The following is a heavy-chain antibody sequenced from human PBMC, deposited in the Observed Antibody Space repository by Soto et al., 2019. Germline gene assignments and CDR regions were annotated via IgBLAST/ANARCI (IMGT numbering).Heavy chain of an antibody. CDR3: AKLGFPGAIYFDS. CDR2: IHPLDSET. J-gene: IGHJ4*02. V-gene: IGHV5-51*01. CDR1: GYNFTAFW. Sequence: PVESLKISCKVSGYNFTAFWLGCFLQMPGKGLEWMANIHPLDSETNYGPSFQGQVTISADKSITTAFLHWSNLKASDTGIYFCAKLGFPGAIYFDSWGQGSLVTVSS. D-gene: IGHD6-25*01.